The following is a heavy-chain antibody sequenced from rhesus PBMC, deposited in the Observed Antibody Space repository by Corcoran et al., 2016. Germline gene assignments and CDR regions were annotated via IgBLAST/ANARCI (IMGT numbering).Heavy chain of an antibody. Sequence: QVQLVQSGAEVKKPGASVKVSCKASGFTFGSYAISWVRQAPGQGLEWMGGSDPLVGRTNYEQKFQGRVTITADTSTSTAYMELSSRRSEDTAVYYCARGGGYSYSYFDYWGQGVLVTVSS. CDR3: ARGGGYSYSYFDY. CDR2: SDPLVGRT. D-gene: IGHD5-12*01. J-gene: IGHJ4*01. CDR1: GFTFGSYA. V-gene: IGHV1S10*01.